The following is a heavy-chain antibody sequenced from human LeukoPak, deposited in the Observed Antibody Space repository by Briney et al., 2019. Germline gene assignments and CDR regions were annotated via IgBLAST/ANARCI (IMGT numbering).Heavy chain of an antibody. CDR1: GFTFSSYA. Sequence: PGRFLRLSCAASGFTFSSYAMHWVRQAPGKGLEWVAVISYDGSNKYYADSVKGRFTISRDNSKNTLYLQMNSLRAEDTALYYCAKGSSGTDAFDIWGQGTMVTVSS. CDR3: AKGSSGTDAFDI. V-gene: IGHV3-30-3*01. D-gene: IGHD3-10*01. CDR2: ISYDGSNK. J-gene: IGHJ3*02.